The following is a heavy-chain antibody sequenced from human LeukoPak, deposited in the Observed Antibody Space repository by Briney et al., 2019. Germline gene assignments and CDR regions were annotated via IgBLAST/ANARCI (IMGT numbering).Heavy chain of an antibody. CDR3: ARVKKYYDFWSGYYTGYYYYYMDV. J-gene: IGHJ6*03. CDR1: GGTFSSYA. Sequence: GASVKVSCKASGGTFSSYAISWVRQAPGQGLEWMGGIIPIFGTANYAQKFQSRVTITADESTSTAYMELSSLRSEDTAVCYCARVKKYYDFWSGYYTGYYYYYMDVWGKGTTVTVSS. V-gene: IGHV1-69*13. D-gene: IGHD3-3*01. CDR2: IIPIFGTA.